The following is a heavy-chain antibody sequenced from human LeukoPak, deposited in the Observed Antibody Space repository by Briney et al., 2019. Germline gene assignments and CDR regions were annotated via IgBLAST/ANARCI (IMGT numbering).Heavy chain of an antibody. D-gene: IGHD6-13*01. J-gene: IGHJ4*02. CDR1: GFTFSSYG. V-gene: IGHV3-23*01. CDR3: AKVSSWTIFDY. CDR2: ISGSGGST. Sequence: GGSLGLSCAAPGFTFSSYGMSWVRQAPGKGLEWVSAISGSGGSTYYADSVKGRFTISRDNSKNTLYLQMNSLRAEDTAVYYCAKVSSWTIFDYWGQGTLVTVSS.